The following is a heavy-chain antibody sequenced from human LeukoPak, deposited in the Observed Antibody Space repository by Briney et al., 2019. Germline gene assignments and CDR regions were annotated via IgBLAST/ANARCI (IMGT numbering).Heavy chain of an antibody. CDR3: ARLSDYYDSSGYYYNAFDI. CDR1: GGSISSGGYD. Sequence: SETLSLTCTVSGGSISSGGYDWSWIRQHPGKGLEWIGYIYYSGSTYYNPSLKSRVTISVDTSKNQFSLKLSSVTAADTAVYYCARLSDYYDSSGYYYNAFDIWGQGTMVTVSS. CDR2: IYYSGST. V-gene: IGHV4-31*03. J-gene: IGHJ3*02. D-gene: IGHD3-22*01.